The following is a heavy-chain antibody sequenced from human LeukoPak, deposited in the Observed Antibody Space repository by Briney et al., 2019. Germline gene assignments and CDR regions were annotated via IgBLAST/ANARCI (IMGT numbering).Heavy chain of an antibody. V-gene: IGHV4-61*02. D-gene: IGHD3-16*02. J-gene: IGHJ4*02. CDR3: AREDIYDYVWGSYRLH. CDR2: IYTSGST. Sequence: SQTLSLTCTVSGGSISSGSYYWSWIRQPAGKGREWIGRIYTSGSTNYNPSLKSRVTISVDTSKNQFSLKLSSVTAADTAVYYCAREDIYDYVWGSYRLHWGQGTLVTVSS. CDR1: GGSISSGSYY.